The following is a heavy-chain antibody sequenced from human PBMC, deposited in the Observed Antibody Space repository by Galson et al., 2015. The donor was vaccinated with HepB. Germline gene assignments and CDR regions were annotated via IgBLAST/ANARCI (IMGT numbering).Heavy chain of an antibody. CDR1: EFTFSGYS. D-gene: IGHD2-2*01. J-gene: IGHJ4*02. CDR2: ISSSGSTV. CDR3: ARDRCGSTSCLFDY. V-gene: IGHV3-48*02. Sequence: SLRLSCAASEFTFSGYSMNWVRQAPGKGLEWVSYISSSGSTVYYADSVKGRFTISRDNAKNSLYLQMNSLRDEDTAVYYCARDRCGSTSCLFDYWGQGTLVTVSS.